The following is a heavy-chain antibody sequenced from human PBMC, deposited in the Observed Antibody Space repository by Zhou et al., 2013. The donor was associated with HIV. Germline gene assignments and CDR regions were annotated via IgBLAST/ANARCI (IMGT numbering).Heavy chain of an antibody. J-gene: IGHJ5*02. D-gene: IGHD3-22*01. CDR1: GGTFSSYV. V-gene: IGHV1-69*12. Sequence: QVQLVQSGAEVKKPGSSVKVSCKASGGTFSSYVITWVRQAPGQGLEWMGGIIPIFGTANYAQKFQGRVTITADESTSTAYMELSSLRSEDTAVYYCARDQPKPYYYDSRGYYYNGQQLFDPWATEPGHRLL. CDR2: IIPIFGTA. CDR3: ARDQPKPYYYDSRGYYYNGQQLFDP.